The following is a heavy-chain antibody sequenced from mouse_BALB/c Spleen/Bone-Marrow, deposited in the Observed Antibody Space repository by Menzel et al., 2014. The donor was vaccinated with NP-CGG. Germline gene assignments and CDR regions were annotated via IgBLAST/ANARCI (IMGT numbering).Heavy chain of an antibody. CDR3: ARTAYFDY. CDR1: GYTFTNYW. CDR2: FYPGGGYT. Sequence: QVQLQQFGAELVRPGTSVKISCKASGYTFTNYWLGWIKQRPGHGLEWIGDFYPGGGYTNYNEEFKGKATLTADASSSAAYMQLSSLTSEDSAVYFCARTAYFDYWGQGTTLTVSS. J-gene: IGHJ2*01. V-gene: IGHV1-63*02.